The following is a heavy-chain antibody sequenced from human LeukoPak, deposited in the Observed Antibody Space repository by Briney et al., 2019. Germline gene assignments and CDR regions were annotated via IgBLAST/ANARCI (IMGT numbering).Heavy chain of an antibody. CDR2: IYSGGST. J-gene: IGHJ4*02. CDR3: ARYMILGFFFDY. V-gene: IGHV3-53*01. D-gene: IGHD3/OR15-3a*01. Sequence: PGGSLRLSCAASGLSVSSNYMSWVRQAPGKGLEWVSIIYSGGSTYYADSVKGRFTISRDNSKNTLYLQMNSLRAEDTAVYYCARYMILGFFFDYWGQGTLVTVSS. CDR1: GLSVSSNY.